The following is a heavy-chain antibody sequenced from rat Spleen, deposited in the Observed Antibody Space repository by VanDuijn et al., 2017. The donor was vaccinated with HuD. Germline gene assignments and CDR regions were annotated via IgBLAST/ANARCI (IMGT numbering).Heavy chain of an antibody. CDR3: TTVVQGHGFAY. CDR2: ISPSGGST. V-gene: IGHV5-19*01. D-gene: IGHD1-1*01. Sequence: EVQLVESGGGLVQPGRSLKLSCAASGFTFSNYGMHWIRQAPTKGLDWVASISPSGGSTHYRDSAKGRFTISRDNAKSTLYLQMNSLRSEDTATYYCTTVVQGHGFAYWGQGTLVTVSS. CDR1: GFTFSNYG. J-gene: IGHJ3*01.